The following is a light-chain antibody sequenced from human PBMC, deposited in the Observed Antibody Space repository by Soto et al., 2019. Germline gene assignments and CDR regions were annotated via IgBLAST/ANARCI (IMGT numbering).Light chain of an antibody. Sequence: EIVMTQSPVTLSVSPGERATLSCRASQSVRDNLAWYQQKPGQAPRLLIYGASTRATGIPARFSGSGSGTEFTLTISSLQSEDFAVYYCQQYNNWPYTFGQGTKVDNK. CDR2: GAS. V-gene: IGKV3-15*01. CDR3: QQYNNWPYT. J-gene: IGKJ2*01. CDR1: QSVRDN.